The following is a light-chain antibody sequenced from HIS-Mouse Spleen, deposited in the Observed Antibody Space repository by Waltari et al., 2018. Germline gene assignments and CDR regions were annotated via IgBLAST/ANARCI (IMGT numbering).Light chain of an antibody. CDR3: AAWDDSLSGPV. V-gene: IGLV1-47*01. J-gene: IGLJ3*02. Sequence: QSVLTQPPSASGTPGQRVTIPCSGSSSNLGSNYVYWYQQPPGTAPKLPIYRNNQRPSGVPDRFSGSKSGTSASLAISGLRSEDEADYYCAAWDDSLSGPVFGGGTKLTVL. CDR1: SSNLGSNY. CDR2: RNN.